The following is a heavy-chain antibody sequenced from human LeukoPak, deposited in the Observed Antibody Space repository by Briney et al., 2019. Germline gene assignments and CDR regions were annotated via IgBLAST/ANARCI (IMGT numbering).Heavy chain of an antibody. CDR3: AKDTVEYYYDSSGYY. CDR2: ISGSGGST. Sequence: GGSLRLSCAASGFTVSSNYMHWVRQAPGKGLEWVSAISGSGGSTYYADSVKGRFTISRDNSKNTLYLQMNSLRAEDTAVYYCAKDTVEYYYDSSGYYWGQGTLVTVSS. CDR1: GFTVSSNY. J-gene: IGHJ4*02. D-gene: IGHD3-22*01. V-gene: IGHV3-23*01.